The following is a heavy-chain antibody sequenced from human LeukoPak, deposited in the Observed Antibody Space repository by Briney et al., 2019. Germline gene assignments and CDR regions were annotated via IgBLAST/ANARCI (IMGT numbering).Heavy chain of an antibody. CDR1: GYTLTELS. CDR3: ATDPSYPVGATT. D-gene: IGHD1-26*01. J-gene: IGHJ5*02. V-gene: IGHV1-24*01. Sequence: ASVKVSCKVSGYTLTELSMHWGRQAPGKGLEWMGGFDPEDGETIYAQKFQGRVTMTEDTSTDTAYMELSSLRSEDTAVYYCATDPSYPVGATTWGQGTLVTVSS. CDR2: FDPEDGET.